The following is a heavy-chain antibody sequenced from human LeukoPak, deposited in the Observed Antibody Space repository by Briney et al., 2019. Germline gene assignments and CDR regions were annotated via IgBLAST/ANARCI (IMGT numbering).Heavy chain of an antibody. CDR2: ISWNSGSI. J-gene: IGHJ4*02. Sequence: GGSLRLSCAASGFTFDDYAMHWVRQAPGKGLEWVSGISWNSGSIGYADSVKGRFTISRDNAKNSLYLQMNSLRAEDTALYYCAKDMGDYPEGFAKWGQGTLVTVSS. CDR1: GFTFDDYA. V-gene: IGHV3-9*01. D-gene: IGHD3-16*01. CDR3: AKDMGDYPEGFAK.